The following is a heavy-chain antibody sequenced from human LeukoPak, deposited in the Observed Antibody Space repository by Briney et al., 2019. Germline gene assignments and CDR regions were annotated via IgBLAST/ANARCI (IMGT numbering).Heavy chain of an antibody. CDR2: INSEGSST. CDR3: ARDPAPQGWFDS. J-gene: IGHJ5*01. CDR1: GFSLSTYS. V-gene: IGHV3-74*01. Sequence: PGGSLRLSCAASGFSLSTYSMNWVRQAPGKGLVWVSRINSEGSSTTYADSVKGRFTISRDNAKNILYLQMNSLRAEDTAVYHCARDPAPQGWFDSWGQGTLVTVSS.